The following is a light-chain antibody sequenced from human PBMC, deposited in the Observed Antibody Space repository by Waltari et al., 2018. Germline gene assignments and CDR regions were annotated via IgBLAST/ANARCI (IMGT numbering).Light chain of an antibody. J-gene: IGKJ2*01. Sequence: DIVMTQSPDSLTLSLGERATIRCKSTQNILYHANNKNYLAWYQQKTGQPPKLLFYWASTRQSGVPYRFSGSGSATDFTLTITSLQAEDVAVYYCQEYYTTPGTFGQGTKLEV. CDR1: QNILYHANNKNY. CDR3: QEYYTTPGT. CDR2: WAS. V-gene: IGKV4-1*01.